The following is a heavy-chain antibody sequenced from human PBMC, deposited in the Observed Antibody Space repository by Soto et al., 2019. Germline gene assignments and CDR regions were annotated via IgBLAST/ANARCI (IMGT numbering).Heavy chain of an antibody. Sequence: ASVKFSCKASGYICTCYYIKWVRQAPGQGLEWMGWINPNSGDTSFLQKFQGRVSMTTDTSINTAYMELSRVTSDDTAVYYCARPFCSSNSCHNWFDSWGQGTLVTVSS. D-gene: IGHD2-2*01. CDR2: INPNSGDT. CDR1: GYICTCYY. J-gene: IGHJ5*01. CDR3: ARPFCSSNSCHNWFDS. V-gene: IGHV1-2*02.